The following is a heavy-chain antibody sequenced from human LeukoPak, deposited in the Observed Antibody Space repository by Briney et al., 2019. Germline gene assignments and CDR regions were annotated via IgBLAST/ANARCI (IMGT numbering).Heavy chain of an antibody. J-gene: IGHJ4*02. CDR2: ISDDGSYT. Sequence: PGGSLRLSCAASGFSFSSHWVHWVRQAPGKGLVWVSRISDDGSYTSNVDSVKGRFTISRDNVNNMLYLHMNSLRAEETAVYYCASFGISWRSSYWGQGTLVTVSS. D-gene: IGHD2-21*01. CDR1: GFSFSSHW. V-gene: IGHV3-74*01. CDR3: ASFGISWRSSY.